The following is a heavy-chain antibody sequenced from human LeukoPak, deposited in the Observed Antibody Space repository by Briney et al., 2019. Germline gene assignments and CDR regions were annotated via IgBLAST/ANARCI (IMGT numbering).Heavy chain of an antibody. CDR3: ARPYYYDSRIDP. CDR2: MYYSGST. Sequence: ASETLSLTCAVSGGSISSGDYYWSWIRQPPGKGLEWIAYMYYSGSTYYNPSLKSRVTMSADTSKNQLSLKLSSVTAADTAVYYCARPYYYDSRIDPWGQGILVTVSS. V-gene: IGHV4-30-4*01. D-gene: IGHD3-22*01. J-gene: IGHJ5*02. CDR1: GGSISSGDYY.